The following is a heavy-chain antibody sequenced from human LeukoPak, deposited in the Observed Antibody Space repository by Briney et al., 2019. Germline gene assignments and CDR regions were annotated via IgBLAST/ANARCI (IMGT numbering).Heavy chain of an antibody. Sequence: GGSLRLSCAASGFTFSGYWMSWVRQAPGKGLEWVANIKQDGSEKYYVDSMKGRFSISRDNAKNSLYLQMNSLRAEDTAVYYCARDLRKYDYVWGSSAKIIWGQGTMVTVSS. CDR3: ARDLRKYDYVWGSSAKII. CDR1: GFTFSGYW. D-gene: IGHD3-16*01. V-gene: IGHV3-7*01. J-gene: IGHJ3*02. CDR2: IKQDGSEK.